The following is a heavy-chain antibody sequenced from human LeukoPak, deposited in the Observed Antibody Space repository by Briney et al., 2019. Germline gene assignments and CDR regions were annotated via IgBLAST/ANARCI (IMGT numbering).Heavy chain of an antibody. CDR3: ARDLSVGSKPDLGFDY. V-gene: IGHV3-11*01. Sequence: GGSLRLSCAASGFTFSDYYMSWIRQAPGKGLEWVSYISSSGSTIYYADSVKGRFTISRDNAKNSLYLQMNSLRAEDTAVYYCARDLSVGSKPDLGFDYWGQGTPVTVSS. D-gene: IGHD1-26*01. CDR1: GFTFSDYY. CDR2: ISSSGSTI. J-gene: IGHJ4*02.